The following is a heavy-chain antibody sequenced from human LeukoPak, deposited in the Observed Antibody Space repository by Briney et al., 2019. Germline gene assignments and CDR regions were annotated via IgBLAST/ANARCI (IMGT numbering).Heavy chain of an antibody. CDR3: ASSPYRRRYFDY. J-gene: IGHJ4*02. Sequence: GGSLRLSCAASGCSFSSFWMSWVRQAPGKGLEWVANIKYDGREKFYVDSVKGRFTISRDNAKNSLYLQMDSLRAEDTAVYYCASSPYRRRYFDYWGPGTLVTVSS. CDR1: GCSFSSFW. D-gene: IGHD3-9*01. CDR2: IKYDGREK. V-gene: IGHV3-7*03.